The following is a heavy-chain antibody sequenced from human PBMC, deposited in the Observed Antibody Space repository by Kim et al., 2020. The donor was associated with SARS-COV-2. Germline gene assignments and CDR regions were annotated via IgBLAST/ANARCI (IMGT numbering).Heavy chain of an antibody. D-gene: IGHD3-10*01. CDR1: GFTFSSYA. J-gene: IGHJ4*02. CDR3: AKDWITMVRGVIITRPR. V-gene: IGHV3-23*01. Sequence: GGSLRLSCAASGFTFSSYAMSWVRQAPGKGLEWVSAISGSGGSTYYADSVKGRFTISRDNSKNTLYLQMNSLRAEDTAVYYCAKDWITMVRGVIITRPRWGQGTLVTVSS. CDR2: ISGSGGST.